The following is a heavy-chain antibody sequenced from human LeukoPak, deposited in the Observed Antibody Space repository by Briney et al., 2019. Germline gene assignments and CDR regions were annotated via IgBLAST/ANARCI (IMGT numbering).Heavy chain of an antibody. J-gene: IGHJ6*02. CDR2: INSDGSST. D-gene: IGHD6-13*01. CDR1: GFTFSSYW. CDR3: ARRGTGYSSNWTEKIYGMDV. Sequence: QPGGSLRLSCAASGFTFSSYWMHWVRQAPGKGLVWVSRINSDGSSTSYADSVKGRFTISRDNAKNTLYLQMNSLRAEDTAVYYCARRGTGYSSNWTEKIYGMDVWGQGTTVTVSS. V-gene: IGHV3-74*01.